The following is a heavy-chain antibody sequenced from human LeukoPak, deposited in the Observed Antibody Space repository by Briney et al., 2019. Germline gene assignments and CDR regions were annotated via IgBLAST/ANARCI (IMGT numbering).Heavy chain of an antibody. CDR3: ARGDYYDSSGYSDAFDI. J-gene: IGHJ3*02. CDR2: INSDGSST. D-gene: IGHD3-22*01. V-gene: IGHV3-74*01. Sequence: GGSLRPSCAASGFTFSSYWMHWVRQAPGKGLVWVSRINSDGSSTSYADSVKGRFTISRDNAKNTLYLQMNSLRAEDTAVYYCARGDYYDSSGYSDAFDIWGQGTMVTVSS. CDR1: GFTFSSYW.